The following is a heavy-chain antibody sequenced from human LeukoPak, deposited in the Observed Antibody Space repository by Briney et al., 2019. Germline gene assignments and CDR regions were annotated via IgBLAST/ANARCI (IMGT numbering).Heavy chain of an antibody. CDR3: ARDRPYCSGGSCYSRGWFDP. CDR2: ITSDGSST. J-gene: IGHJ5*02. V-gene: IGHV3-74*01. Sequence: GGSLRLSCAASGFTFSSYWMHWVRQAPGKGLVWVSRITSDGSSTSYADSVKGRFTISRDNAKNTLYLQMNSLRAEDTAVYYCARDRPYCSGGSCYSRGWFDPWGQGTLVTVSS. D-gene: IGHD2-15*01. CDR1: GFTFSSYW.